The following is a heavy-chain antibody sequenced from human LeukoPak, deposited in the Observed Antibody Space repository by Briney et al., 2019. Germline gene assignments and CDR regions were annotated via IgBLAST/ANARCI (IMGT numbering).Heavy chain of an antibody. D-gene: IGHD5-12*01. V-gene: IGHV3-9*01. Sequence: PGGSLRLSCAASGFTFDDYAMHWVRQAPGKGLEWVSGISWNSGSIGYADSVKGRFTISRDNAKNSLYPQMNSLRAEDTALYYCAKDMGGYDFHFDYWGQGTLVTVSS. J-gene: IGHJ4*02. CDR1: GFTFDDYA. CDR2: ISWNSGSI. CDR3: AKDMGGYDFHFDY.